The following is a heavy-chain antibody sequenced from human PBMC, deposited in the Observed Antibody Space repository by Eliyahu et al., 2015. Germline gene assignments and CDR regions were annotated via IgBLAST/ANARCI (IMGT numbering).Heavy chain of an antibody. CDR1: GXXINSSXXF. CDR3: ARARGIFGVTSDFYYYYYGMDV. J-gene: IGHJ6*02. CDR2: VFYSGNT. D-gene: IGHD3-3*01. Sequence: QLQLQESGPGLVKPSETLSLTCTVXGXXINSSXXFWXWIRQPPGKGLEWVGSVFYSGNTYHNPSLKSRVTISADTSKKKFSLKLASVTAADTAVYYCARARGIFGVTSDFYYYYYGMDVWGRGTTVTVS. V-gene: IGHV4-39*01.